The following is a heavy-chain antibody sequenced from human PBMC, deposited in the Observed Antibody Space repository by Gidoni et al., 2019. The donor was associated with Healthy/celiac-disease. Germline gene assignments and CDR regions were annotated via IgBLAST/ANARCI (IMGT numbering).Heavy chain of an antibody. Sequence: QLQLQESGPGLVKSSETLSLTCTVSGGSISSSSYYWGWIRQPPGKGLEWIGSIHYSGSTYYNPSLKSRVTISVDTSKYQFSLKLSSVTAADTAVFYCARHVQYSSLYYFDYWGQGTLVPVSS. V-gene: IGHV4-39*01. CDR2: IHYSGST. J-gene: IGHJ4*02. CDR3: ARHVQYSSLYYFDY. CDR1: GGSISSSSYY. D-gene: IGHD6-6*01.